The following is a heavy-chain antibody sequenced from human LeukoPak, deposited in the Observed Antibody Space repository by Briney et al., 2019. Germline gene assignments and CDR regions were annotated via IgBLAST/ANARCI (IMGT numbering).Heavy chain of an antibody. Sequence: GGSLRLSCAASGFTFSSYSMNWVRQAPGKGLEWVSYISSSSSTIYYADSVKGRFTISRDNAKNSLHLQLNSLRAEDTAVYYCARDFYYYGSGKYFSVDVFDIWGQGTMVTVSS. V-gene: IGHV3-48*01. J-gene: IGHJ3*02. CDR3: ARDFYYYGSGKYFSVDVFDI. CDR1: GFTFSSYS. CDR2: ISSSSSTI. D-gene: IGHD3-10*01.